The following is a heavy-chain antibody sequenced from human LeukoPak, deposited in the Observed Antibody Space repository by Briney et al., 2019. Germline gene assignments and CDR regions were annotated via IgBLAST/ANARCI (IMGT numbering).Heavy chain of an antibody. V-gene: IGHV4-38-2*02. CDR2: IYHSGST. Sequence: SETLSLTCAVSGYSISSGYYWGWIRQPRGKGLEWIGSIYHSGSTYYNPSLKSRVTISVDTSKNQFSLKLSSVTAADTAVYYCARDGVNIVAVPAAEVNWFDPWGQGTLVTVSS. J-gene: IGHJ5*02. CDR1: GYSISSGYY. CDR3: ARDGVNIVAVPAAEVNWFDP. D-gene: IGHD2-2*01.